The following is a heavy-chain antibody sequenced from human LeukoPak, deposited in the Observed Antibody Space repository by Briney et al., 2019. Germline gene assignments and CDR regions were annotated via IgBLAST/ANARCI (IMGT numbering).Heavy chain of an antibody. J-gene: IGHJ4*02. Sequence: GGSLRLSCAASGFTLSNAWVTWVRQAPGNGLEWAGRIGSKVDGRTTDYAAPVNARFTISRDDSKTTLYMQMSSLKTEDTAVYYCATGIYTSSSIFFDYWGQGTLVTVSS. D-gene: IGHD6-6*01. CDR2: IGSKVDGRTT. V-gene: IGHV3-15*04. CDR1: GFTLSNAW. CDR3: ATGIYTSSSIFFDY.